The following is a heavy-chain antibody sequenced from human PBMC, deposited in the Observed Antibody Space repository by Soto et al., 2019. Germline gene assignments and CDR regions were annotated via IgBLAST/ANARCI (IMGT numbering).Heavy chain of an antibody. Sequence: PSETLSLTCTVSGYYISSHYWSWIRQSPGKGLEWIGNIYYSGSTTYNPSLTSRVTISVDTSKNQFSLKLSSLTAADTAVYYCAREVPYFDYWGQGTLVTVSS. CDR1: GYYISSHY. V-gene: IGHV4-59*11. CDR3: AREVPYFDY. J-gene: IGHJ4*02. CDR2: IYYSGST.